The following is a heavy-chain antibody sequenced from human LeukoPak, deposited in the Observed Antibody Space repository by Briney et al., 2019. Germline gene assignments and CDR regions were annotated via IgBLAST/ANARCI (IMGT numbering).Heavy chain of an antibody. V-gene: IGHV3-49*03. CDR3: TNDPTPWGGDDY. CDR2: IRSKAYGGTT. J-gene: IGHJ4*02. D-gene: IGHD3-16*01. CDR1: GFTFGDYA. Sequence: PGGSLRLSCTASGFTFGDYAMSWLRQAPGKGLEWVGFIRSKAYGGTTEYAASVKGRFTISRDDSKSIAYLQMNSLKTEDTAVYYCTNDPTPWGGDDYWGQGTLVTVSS.